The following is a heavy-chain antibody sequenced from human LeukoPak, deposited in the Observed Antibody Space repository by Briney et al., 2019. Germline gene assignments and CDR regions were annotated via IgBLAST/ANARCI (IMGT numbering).Heavy chain of an antibody. Sequence: PGGSLRLSCAASGFTFSSYGMHWVRQAPGKGLEWVAFIRYDGSNKYYADSVKGRFTISRDNSKNTLYLQMNSLRAEDTAVYYCAKGLGRGVAGTLDYWGQGTLVTVSS. CDR1: GFTFSSYG. CDR3: AKGLGRGVAGTLDY. J-gene: IGHJ4*02. V-gene: IGHV3-30*02. CDR2: IRYDGSNK. D-gene: IGHD6-19*01.